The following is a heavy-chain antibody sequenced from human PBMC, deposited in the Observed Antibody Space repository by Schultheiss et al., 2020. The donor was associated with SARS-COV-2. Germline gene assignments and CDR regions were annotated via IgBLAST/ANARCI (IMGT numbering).Heavy chain of an antibody. J-gene: IGHJ4*02. CDR2: ISYDGSNK. V-gene: IGHV3-30*03. Sequence: GESLKISCAASGFTFSSYGMHWVRQAPGKGLEWVAVISYDGSNKYYADSVKGRFTISRDNSKNTLYLQMNSLRDEDTAVYYCARDRDDSSGYSLDYWGQGTLVTVSS. D-gene: IGHD3-22*01. CDR3: ARDRDDSSGYSLDY. CDR1: GFTFSSYG.